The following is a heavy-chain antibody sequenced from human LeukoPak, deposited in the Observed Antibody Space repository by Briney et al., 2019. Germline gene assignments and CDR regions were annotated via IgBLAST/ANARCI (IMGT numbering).Heavy chain of an antibody. J-gene: IGHJ4*02. D-gene: IGHD5-24*01. Sequence: GESLRLSCAASGFTFSSYSMNWVRQAPGKGLEWVSSISSSSSYIYYADSVKGRFTISRDNAKNSLYLQMNSLRAEDTAVYFCARDRGWQQFDYWGQGTLVTVSS. V-gene: IGHV3-21*01. CDR2: ISSSSSYI. CDR3: ARDRGWQQFDY. CDR1: GFTFSSYS.